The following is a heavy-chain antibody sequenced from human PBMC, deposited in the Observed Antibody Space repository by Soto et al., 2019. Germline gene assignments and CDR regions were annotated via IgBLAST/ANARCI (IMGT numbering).Heavy chain of an antibody. CDR2: ISGSAATT. V-gene: IGHV3-23*01. Sequence: EVQLLDSGGGLVQRGGSLRLSCTASGFTFESYGMSWVRQAPGKGLEWVSGISGSAATTYYADSVKGRFTISRDNSKNTLYLQMNSLRADDTAVYYCAKERAPGIAAAGVFDSWGQGTLVTVSS. D-gene: IGHD6-13*01. CDR3: AKERAPGIAAAGVFDS. J-gene: IGHJ4*02. CDR1: GFTFESYG.